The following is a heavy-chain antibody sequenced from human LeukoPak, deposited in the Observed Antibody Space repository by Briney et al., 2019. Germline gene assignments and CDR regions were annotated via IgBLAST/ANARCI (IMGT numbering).Heavy chain of an antibody. D-gene: IGHD5-18*01. CDR1: GFTFDDYA. J-gene: IGHJ3*02. V-gene: IGHV3-9*01. CDR2: ITWNSGDI. Sequence: GRSLRLSCAASGFTFDDYAMHWVRQVPGKGLEWVSGITWNSGDIDYADSVKGRFTISRDNAKNSLYLQMNSLRAEDTALYYCAKGLGDTAMVTLDAFDIWGQGTMVTVSS. CDR3: AKGLGDTAMVTLDAFDI.